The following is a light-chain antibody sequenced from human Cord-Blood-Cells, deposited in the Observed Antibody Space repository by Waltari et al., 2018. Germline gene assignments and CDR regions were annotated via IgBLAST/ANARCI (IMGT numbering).Light chain of an antibody. V-gene: IGLV2-14*01. Sequence: QSALTQPASVSGSPGQSITIPCTGTSSDVAGSNYVSWYQQHPGKAPKLMIYDVSNRPSGVSNRFSGSKSGNTASLTISGLQAEDEADYYCSLYTSSSTVVFGGGTKLTVL. CDR3: SLYTSSSTVV. CDR1: SSDVAGSNY. J-gene: IGLJ2*01. CDR2: DVS.